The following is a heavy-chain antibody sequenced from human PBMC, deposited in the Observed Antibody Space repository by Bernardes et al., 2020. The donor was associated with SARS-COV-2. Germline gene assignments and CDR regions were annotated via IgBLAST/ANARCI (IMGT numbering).Heavy chain of an antibody. J-gene: IGHJ3*01. D-gene: IGHD1-7*01. CDR1: GGFISSYY. Sequence: LFLSFTVSGGFISSYYWSWLRQRPGKVLEWVPSISGFGLYMYYGDSVRGRFTTSRDNAKKSVFLQMESLRAEDTAVYYCARDIGGTDWRYGFDVWGPGTMV. CDR2: ISGFGLYM. CDR3: ARDIGGTDWRYGFDV. V-gene: IGHV3-21*01.